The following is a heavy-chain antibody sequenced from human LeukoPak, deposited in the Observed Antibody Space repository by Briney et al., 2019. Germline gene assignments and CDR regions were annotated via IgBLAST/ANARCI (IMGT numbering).Heavy chain of an antibody. V-gene: IGHV3-9*01. CDR1: GFTFDDYA. CDR3: AKDLYYYDSSGYPTAFDI. Sequence: PGGSLRLSCAASGFTFDDYAMHWVRQAPGKGLGWVSGISWNSGSIGYADSVKGRFTISRDNAKNSLYLQMNSLRAEDTALYYCAKDLYYYDSSGYPTAFDIWGQGTMVTVSS. D-gene: IGHD3-22*01. CDR2: ISWNSGSI. J-gene: IGHJ3*02.